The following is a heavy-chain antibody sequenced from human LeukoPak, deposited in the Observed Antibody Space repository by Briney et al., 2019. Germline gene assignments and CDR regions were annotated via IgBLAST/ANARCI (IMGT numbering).Heavy chain of an antibody. CDR2: IKEDGSVK. J-gene: IGHJ4*02. Sequence: PGRSLRLSCTASGFTFRSHWMTWVRQSPGKGLEWVANIKEDGSVKYYVDSVKGRFTISRDNTKNELYLQMSSLRADDTAVYFCARDSTWVLDYWGQGTLISVSS. CDR3: ARDSTWVLDY. D-gene: IGHD1-26*01. CDR1: GFTFRSHW. V-gene: IGHV3-7*03.